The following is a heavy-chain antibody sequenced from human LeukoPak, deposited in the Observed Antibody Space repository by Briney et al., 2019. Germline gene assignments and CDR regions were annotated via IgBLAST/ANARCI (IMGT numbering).Heavy chain of an antibody. CDR2: IYSGGST. V-gene: IGHV3-66*01. Sequence: GGSLRLSCAASGFTFSSYSMNWVRQAPGKGLEWASVIYSGGSTYYADSVKGRFTISRDNSKNTLYLQMNSLRAEDTAVYYCARVPVATSYFDYWGQGTLVTVSS. CDR1: GFTFSSYS. CDR3: ARVPVATSYFDY. D-gene: IGHD5-12*01. J-gene: IGHJ4*02.